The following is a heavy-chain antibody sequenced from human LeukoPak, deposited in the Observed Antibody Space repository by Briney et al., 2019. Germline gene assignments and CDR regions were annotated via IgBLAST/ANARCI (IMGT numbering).Heavy chain of an antibody. V-gene: IGHV3-23*01. D-gene: IGHD2-8*01. Sequence: PGGSLRLSCAASGFTFSNNAMSWVRQAPGKGLECVSAITGTIATGDPPYYADSVKGRFTISRDNSRNTLYLQLNDLRAEDTAIYYCAKAFGTNGYFQLPIDFRGQGTLVTVSS. CDR2: ITGTIATGDPP. CDR1: GFTFSNNA. J-gene: IGHJ4*02. CDR3: AKAFGTNGYFQLPIDF.